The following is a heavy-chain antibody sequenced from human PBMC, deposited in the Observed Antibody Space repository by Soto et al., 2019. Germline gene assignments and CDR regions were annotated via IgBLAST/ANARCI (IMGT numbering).Heavy chain of an antibody. J-gene: IGHJ6*02. V-gene: IGHV3-33*03. Sequence: GGSLRLSSAASGVDFSGPGMHWVRQAPGEGLEWVTVISYDGTAKYYKESVKGRFTTSRDNSKKTLYLQIDSLRVEDTAVYYCAKDEGRFLRNHFNYGIDVRGRRTTTTVSS. CDR1: GVDFSGPG. D-gene: IGHD3-3*01. CDR3: AKDEGRFLRNHFNYGIDV. CDR2: ISYDGTAK.